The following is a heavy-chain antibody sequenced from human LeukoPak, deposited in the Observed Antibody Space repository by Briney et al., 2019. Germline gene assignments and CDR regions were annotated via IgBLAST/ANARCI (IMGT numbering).Heavy chain of an antibody. CDR2: ISGSGAST. J-gene: IGHJ4*02. D-gene: IGHD1-7*01. Sequence: PGGSLRLSCVASGFTFSSYALNWVRQTPGKGLEWVSTISGSGASTYYADAVRGRFSIARDNSKNTLYLQMNSLRAEDTAVYYCARGGWGTAIDYWAQGTLVTVSS. V-gene: IGHV3-23*01. CDR3: ARGGWGTAIDY. CDR1: GFTFSSYA.